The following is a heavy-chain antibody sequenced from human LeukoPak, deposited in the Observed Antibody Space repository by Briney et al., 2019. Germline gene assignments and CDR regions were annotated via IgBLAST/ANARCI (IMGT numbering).Heavy chain of an antibody. D-gene: IGHD1-7*01. CDR1: GGSISSSSYY. V-gene: IGHV4-39*01. CDR2: IYYSGST. CDR3: AISLELLPTFDY. J-gene: IGHJ4*02. Sequence: SETLSLTCTVSGGSISSSSYYWGWIRQPPGKGLEWIGSIYYSGSTYYNPSLKSRVTISVDTSKNQFSLKLSSVTAADTAVYYCAISLELLPTFDYWGQGTLVTVSS.